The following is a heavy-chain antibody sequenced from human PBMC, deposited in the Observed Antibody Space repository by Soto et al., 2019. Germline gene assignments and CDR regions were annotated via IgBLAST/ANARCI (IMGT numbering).Heavy chain of an antibody. CDR1: GYTFTNYY. CDR3: ARTPNNRWAGVYGMDG. Sequence: QVQLVQSGAEVKKPGASVKVSCKASGYTFTNYYIHWVRQAPGQGLEWRGWIDGDSGDTKDAQKFQGWVTMTRDTSINTAYMELSRLTSDDTAVYYCARTPNNRWAGVYGMDGWGHGPTVTVSS. V-gene: IGHV1-2*04. D-gene: IGHD3-10*01. CDR2: IDGDSGDT. J-gene: IGHJ6*02.